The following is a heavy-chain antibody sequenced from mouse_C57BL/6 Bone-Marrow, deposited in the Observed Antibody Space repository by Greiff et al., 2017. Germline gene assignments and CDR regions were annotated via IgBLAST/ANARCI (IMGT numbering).Heavy chain of an antibody. CDR1: GFNIKDDY. CDR2: IDPENGDT. V-gene: IGHV14-4*01. J-gene: IGHJ4*01. Sequence: EVKLMESGAELVRPGASVKLSCTASGFNIKDDYMHWVKQRPEQGLEWIGWIDPENGDTEYASKFQGKATITADTSSNTAYLQLSSLTSEDTAVYYCTTEYSNYLYAMDYWGQGTSVTVSS. CDR3: TTEYSNYLYAMDY. D-gene: IGHD2-5*01.